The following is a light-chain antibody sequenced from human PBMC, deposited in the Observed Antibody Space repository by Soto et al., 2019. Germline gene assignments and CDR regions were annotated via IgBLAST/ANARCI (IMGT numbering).Light chain of an antibody. Sequence: EIVMTQSPATLPVSPGEGGTLSCRASQSISGNLAWYQQKPGQAPRLLIYGASTRATGIPARFSGSGSGTDSTLTISRLEPEDFAVYYCQQYGSSLWTFGQGTKVDI. V-gene: IGKV3-20*01. CDR1: QSISGN. J-gene: IGKJ1*01. CDR3: QQYGSSLWT. CDR2: GAS.